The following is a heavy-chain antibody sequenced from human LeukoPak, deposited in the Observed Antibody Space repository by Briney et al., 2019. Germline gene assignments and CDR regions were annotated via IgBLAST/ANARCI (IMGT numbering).Heavy chain of an antibody. CDR2: ISYDGSNK. Sequence: PGRSLRLSCAASGFTFSSYGMHWVRQAPGKGLEWVAVISYDGSNKYYADSVKGRFTISRDNSKNTLYLHMNSLRAEDTAVYYCARDQFNADYWGQGTLVTVSS. CDR1: GFTFSSYG. J-gene: IGHJ4*02. V-gene: IGHV3-30*03. CDR3: ARDQFNADY.